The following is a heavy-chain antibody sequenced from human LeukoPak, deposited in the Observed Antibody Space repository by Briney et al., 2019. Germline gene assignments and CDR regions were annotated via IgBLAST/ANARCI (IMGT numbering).Heavy chain of an antibody. D-gene: IGHD3-22*01. CDR1: GFTFSSYA. CDR3: AETPYYDSSGYHPGLDY. J-gene: IGHJ4*02. Sequence: GGFLRLSCAASGFTFSSYAMSWVRQAPGKGLEWVSAISGSGGSTYYADSVKGRFTISRDNSKNTLYLQMNGLRAEDTAVYYCAETPYYDSSGYHPGLDYWGQGTLVTVSS. CDR2: ISGSGGST. V-gene: IGHV3-23*01.